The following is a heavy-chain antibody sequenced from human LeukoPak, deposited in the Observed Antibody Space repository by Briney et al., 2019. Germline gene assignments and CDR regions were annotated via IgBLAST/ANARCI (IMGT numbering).Heavy chain of an antibody. D-gene: IGHD1-20*01. CDR2: INHSGST. Sequence: SETLSLTCAVYGGSFSGYYWSWIRQPPGKGLEWIGEINHSGSTNHNPSLKSRVTISVDTSKNQFSLKLSSVTAADTAVYYCARGITGHNWFDPWGQGTLVTVSS. J-gene: IGHJ5*02. V-gene: IGHV4-34*01. CDR3: ARGITGHNWFDP. CDR1: GGSFSGYY.